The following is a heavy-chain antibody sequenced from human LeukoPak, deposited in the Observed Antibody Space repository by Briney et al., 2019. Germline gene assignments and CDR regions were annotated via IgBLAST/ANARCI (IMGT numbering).Heavy chain of an antibody. J-gene: IGHJ4*02. CDR1: GFTFDDYA. Sequence: SLRLSCAASGFTFDDYAMHWVRQAPGKGLEWVSGISWNSGSIGYADSVKGRFTISRDNAKNSLYLQMNSLRAEDTAVYYCARAPYSSSPNFDYWGQGTLVTVSS. D-gene: IGHD6-13*01. CDR3: ARAPYSSSPNFDY. CDR2: ISWNSGSI. V-gene: IGHV3-9*01.